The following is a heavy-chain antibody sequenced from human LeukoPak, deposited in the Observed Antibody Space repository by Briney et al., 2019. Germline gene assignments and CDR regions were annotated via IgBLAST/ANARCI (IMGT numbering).Heavy chain of an antibody. CDR1: GFIFSNYA. CDR3: AKETVAVGGFVTIDY. J-gene: IGHJ4*02. D-gene: IGHD2-21*01. V-gene: IGHV3-23*01. Sequence: GGSLRLSCAASGFIFSNYAMSWVRQTPGKGLEWVSAISDNGDKTYYTESVKGRFSISRDNSKKTLYLQVNSLRAEDTAEYYCAKETVAVGGFVTIDYWGQGTLVTVSS. CDR2: ISDNGDKT.